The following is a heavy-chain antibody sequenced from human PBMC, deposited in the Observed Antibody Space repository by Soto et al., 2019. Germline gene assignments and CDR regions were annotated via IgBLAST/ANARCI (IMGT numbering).Heavy chain of an antibody. J-gene: IGHJ6*03. CDR2: ISGYNGNT. CDR1: GYTFTSYG. Sequence: ASVKVSCKASGYTFTSYGISWVRQAPGQGLEWMGWISGYNGNTNYAQKLQGRVTMTTDTSTTTAYMELRSLRSDDTAVYYCARGVGITGTARDRDYYYMDVWGKGTTVTVSS. V-gene: IGHV1-18*01. D-gene: IGHD1-7*01. CDR3: ARGVGITGTARDRDYYYMDV.